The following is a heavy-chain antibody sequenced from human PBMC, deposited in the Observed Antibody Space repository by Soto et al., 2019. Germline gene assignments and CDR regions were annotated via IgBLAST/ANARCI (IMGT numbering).Heavy chain of an antibody. D-gene: IGHD2-2*01. CDR3: LSESCISPWLARFDY. Sequence: EVHLVESGGGLVKPGGSLRLSCAASGFTFSNAWINWVRQAPGKGLEWVGRVKSKSDGGTTDFAALVKGRFAISRDDSKNIMYLDMNSLQAHLSSIYYCLSESCISPWLARFDYSGYAALFTCSA. CDR2: VKSKSDGGTT. CDR1: GFTFSNAW. J-gene: IGHJ4*01. V-gene: IGHV3-15*07.